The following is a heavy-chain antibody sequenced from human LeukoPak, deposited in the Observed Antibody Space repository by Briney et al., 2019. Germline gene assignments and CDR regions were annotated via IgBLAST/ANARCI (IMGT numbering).Heavy chain of an antibody. CDR3: AMTSMVRGIDP. CDR1: GGSISSYY. CDR2: IYYSGST. J-gene: IGHJ5*02. V-gene: IGHV4-59*01. D-gene: IGHD3-10*01. Sequence: SETLSLTCTVSGGSISSYYWSWIRQPPGKGLEWIGYIYYSGSTNYNPSLKSRVTISVDTSKNQFSLKLSSVTAADTAVYYCAMTSMVRGIDPWGQGTLVTVSS.